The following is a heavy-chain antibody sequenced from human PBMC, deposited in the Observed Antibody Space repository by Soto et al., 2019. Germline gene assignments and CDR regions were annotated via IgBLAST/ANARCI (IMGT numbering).Heavy chain of an antibody. CDR1: GFSFNTYA. Sequence: PVGSLRLSCAASGFSFNTYAMVCVRQAPGKGLEWVSTITANSGSTAYGDSVQGRFTISRDNSKSTLYLQMNSLRAEDTAIYYCAKATLRVVHPLVFDYWGQGSLVTVSS. CDR2: ITANSGST. J-gene: IGHJ4*02. V-gene: IGHV3-23*01. CDR3: AKATLRVVHPLVFDY. D-gene: IGHD3-3*01.